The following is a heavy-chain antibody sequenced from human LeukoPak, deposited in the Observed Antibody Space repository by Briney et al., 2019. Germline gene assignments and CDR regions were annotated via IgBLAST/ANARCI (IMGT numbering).Heavy chain of an antibody. CDR1: GYTFTSYD. V-gene: IGHV1-8*01. CDR2: MNPNSGNT. CDR3: AREGSSWYVERFDY. Sequence: ASVKVSCKASGYTFTSYDINWVRQATGQGLEWMGWMNPNSGNTGYAQKLQGRVTMTTDTSTSTAYMELRSLRSDDTAVYYCAREGSSWYVERFDYWGQGTLVTVSS. D-gene: IGHD6-13*01. J-gene: IGHJ4*02.